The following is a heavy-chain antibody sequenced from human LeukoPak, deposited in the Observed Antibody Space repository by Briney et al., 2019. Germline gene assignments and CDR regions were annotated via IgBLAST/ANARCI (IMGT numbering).Heavy chain of an antibody. V-gene: IGHV1-18*01. CDR2: ISTSTGDT. CDR1: GYSFILYG. CDR3: ARGSEMATIVY. Sequence: ASVKVSCKTSGYSFILYGISWVRQAPGQGPEWMGWISTSTGDTKYTQKFQGRVTLTTDTSTSTAYMELSSLRSEDTAVYYCARGSEMATIVYWGQGTLVTVSS. D-gene: IGHD5-24*01. J-gene: IGHJ4*02.